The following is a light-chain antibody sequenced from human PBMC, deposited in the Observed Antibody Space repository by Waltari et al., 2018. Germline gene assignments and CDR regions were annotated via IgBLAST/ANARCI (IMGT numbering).Light chain of an antibody. CDR3: QVWHTTSYPYVV. CDR2: YDS. Sequence: SYVLTQPPSVSVSPGKTARITCGGHNLGTRTVHWYQQKPGQAPVLVIRYDSTRPSGIPERFSASDSGNTATLTISRVEAGDEADYYCQVWHTTSYPYVVFGGWTKLTVL. CDR1: NLGTRT. J-gene: IGLJ2*01. V-gene: IGLV3-21*04.